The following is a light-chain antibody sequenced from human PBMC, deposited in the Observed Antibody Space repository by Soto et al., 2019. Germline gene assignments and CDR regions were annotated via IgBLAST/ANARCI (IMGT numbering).Light chain of an antibody. Sequence: DVQVTQSPSSLSASVGDRVTITCQASQDISNYLNWYQQKVGKAPKLLIYDASNLETGVPSRFGGSGSGTDFTFTITSLQPEDTATYYGQQYDDRPYTFGQGTKLQIK. CDR2: DAS. V-gene: IGKV1-33*01. CDR1: QDISNY. CDR3: QQYDDRPYT. J-gene: IGKJ2*01.